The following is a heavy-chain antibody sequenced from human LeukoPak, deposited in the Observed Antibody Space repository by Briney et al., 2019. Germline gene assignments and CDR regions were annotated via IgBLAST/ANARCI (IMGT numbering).Heavy chain of an antibody. V-gene: IGHV3-7*01. CDR1: GFTFSSYW. CDR2: IKYDGSEK. J-gene: IGHJ5*02. D-gene: IGHD3-10*01. Sequence: GGSLRLSCAASGFTFSSYWMSWVRQAPGKGLEWVANIKYDGSEKYYVDSVKGRFTISRDNAKHSLYLQMNSLRAEDTAVYYCSRDVSHYYGSGSCYNVLNINWCGPWGQGTLVTVSS. CDR3: SRDVSHYYGSGSCYNVLNINWCGP.